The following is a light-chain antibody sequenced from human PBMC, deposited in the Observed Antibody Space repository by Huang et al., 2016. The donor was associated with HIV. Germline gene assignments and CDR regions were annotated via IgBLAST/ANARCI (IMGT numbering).Light chain of an antibody. Sequence: DIQMTQSPSSLSASVGNRVTITCQASQDIRKYLNWYQQKPGKAPNLLIYDASNLQTGVPSRFGGGGSGTDFTFTISSLQPEDIATYYCQQSDSLPYTFGQGTKLEIK. CDR2: DAS. J-gene: IGKJ2*01. V-gene: IGKV1-33*01. CDR3: QQSDSLPYT. CDR1: QDIRKY.